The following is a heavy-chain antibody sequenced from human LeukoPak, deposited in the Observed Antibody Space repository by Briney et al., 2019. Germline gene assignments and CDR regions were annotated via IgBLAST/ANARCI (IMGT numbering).Heavy chain of an antibody. CDR1: GGSISSYH. CDR2: IYYSGST. CDR3: ARDRYSGSYWGYFDY. J-gene: IGHJ4*02. Sequence: SETLSLTCTVSGGSISSYHWSWIRQPPGKGLEWIGYIYYSGSTNYNPSLKSRVTISVDTSKNQFSLKLSSVTAADTAVYYCARDRYSGSYWGYFDYWGQGTLVTVSS. D-gene: IGHD1-26*01. V-gene: IGHV4-59*01.